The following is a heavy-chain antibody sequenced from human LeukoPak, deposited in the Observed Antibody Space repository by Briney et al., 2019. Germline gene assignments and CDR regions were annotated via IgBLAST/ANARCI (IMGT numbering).Heavy chain of an antibody. J-gene: IGHJ5*02. D-gene: IGHD3-10*01. Sequence: ASVKVSCKVSGYTLTEISMHWVRQAPGKGLEWMGGFDPEEGETIYAQRFQGRVTMTEDTSTDTAYMELSSLRSEDTAVFYCVSDPITMIRGVIIEGFDPWGQGTLVTVSS. V-gene: IGHV1-24*01. CDR2: FDPEEGET. CDR3: VSDPITMIRGVIIEGFDP. CDR1: GYTLTEIS.